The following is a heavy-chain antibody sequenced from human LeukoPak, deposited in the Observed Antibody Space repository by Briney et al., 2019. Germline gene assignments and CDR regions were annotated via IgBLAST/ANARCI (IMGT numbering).Heavy chain of an antibody. Sequence: GGSLRLSCAASGFTFSSYSMNWVRQAPGKGLEWVSSISSSSYIYYADSVKGRFTISRDNAKNSLYLQMNSLRAEDTAVYYCAKANIWFGESYYYMDVWGKGTTVTISS. D-gene: IGHD3-10*01. CDR3: AKANIWFGESYYYMDV. J-gene: IGHJ6*03. CDR1: GFTFSSYS. V-gene: IGHV3-21*01. CDR2: ISSSSYI.